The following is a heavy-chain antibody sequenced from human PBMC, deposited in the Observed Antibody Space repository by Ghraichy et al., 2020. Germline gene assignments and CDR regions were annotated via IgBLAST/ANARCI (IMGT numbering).Heavy chain of an antibody. CDR3: TRIGGSLYYYYGMDV. D-gene: IGHD3-10*01. CDR1: GFTFSSYW. J-gene: IGHJ6*02. Sequence: GGSLRLSCAASGFTFSSYWMHWVRQAPGKGLVWVSRINSDGSSTSYADSVKGRFTISRDNAKNTLYLQMNSLRAEDTAVYYCTRIGGSLYYYYGMDVWGQGTTVTVSS. CDR2: INSDGSST. V-gene: IGHV3-74*01.